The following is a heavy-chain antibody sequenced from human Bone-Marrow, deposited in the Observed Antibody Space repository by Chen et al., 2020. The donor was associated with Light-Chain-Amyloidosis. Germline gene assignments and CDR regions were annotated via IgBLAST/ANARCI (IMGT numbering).Heavy chain of an antibody. CDR3: AKDISYDDILPGYPADAFDI. V-gene: IGHV3-23*04. D-gene: IGHD3-9*01. Sequence: EVQLVESGGGLLQRGGSLRLSCAASGFAFSRSAMSWVRQAPGMGLEWVSTIGGRGGSRYFVDSVKGRLTISRDNSKNALLLKMNSLRAEDTAVYYCAKDISYDDILPGYPADAFDIWGQGTMVTVSS. CDR2: IGGRGGSR. CDR1: GFAFSRSA. J-gene: IGHJ3*02.